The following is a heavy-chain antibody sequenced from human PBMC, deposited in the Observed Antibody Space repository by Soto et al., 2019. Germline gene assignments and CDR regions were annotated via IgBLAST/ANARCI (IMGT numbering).Heavy chain of an antibody. CDR3: AAPHIPEYAFDI. D-gene: IGHD2-21*01. CDR1: GGTFSSYA. Sequence: SVKVSCKGSGGTFSSYAISWVRQAPGQGLEWMGGIIPIFGTANYAQKFQERVTITRDMSTSTAYMELSSLRSEDTAVYYGAAPHIPEYAFDIWGQGTMVTVSS. V-gene: IGHV1-69*05. J-gene: IGHJ3*02. CDR2: IIPIFGTA.